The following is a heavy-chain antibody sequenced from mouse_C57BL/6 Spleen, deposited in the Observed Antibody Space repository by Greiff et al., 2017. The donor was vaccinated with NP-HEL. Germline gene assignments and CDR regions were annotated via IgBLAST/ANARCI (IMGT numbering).Heavy chain of an antibody. D-gene: IGHD1-1*02. CDR1: GYSFTSGYY. J-gene: IGHJ2*01. CDR2: IRYDGSN. V-gene: IGHV3-6*01. CDR3: AGGNYGPIDY. Sequence: DVQLQESGPGLVNPSPSLSLTCSVTGYSFTSGYYWNWIRQFPGNKLEWVGYIRYDGSNNYNPSLKNRTSFTRDTSKNQFFRKLNSVTTEDTATYYCAGGNYGPIDYWGQGTTLTVSS.